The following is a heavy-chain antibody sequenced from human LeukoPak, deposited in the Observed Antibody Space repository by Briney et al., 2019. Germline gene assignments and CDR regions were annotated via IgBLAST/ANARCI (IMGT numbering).Heavy chain of an antibody. J-gene: IGHJ4*02. CDR3: ASLGGVRDPFYYFDY. CDR2: ISSSSSTI. Sequence: PGGSLGLSCAASGFTFSSYSMNWVRQAPGKGLEWVSYISSSSSTIYYADSVKGRFTISRDNAKNSLYLQMNSLRAEDTAVYYCASLGGVRDPFYYFDYWGQGTLVTVSS. CDR1: GFTFSSYS. D-gene: IGHD3-10*01. V-gene: IGHV3-48*01.